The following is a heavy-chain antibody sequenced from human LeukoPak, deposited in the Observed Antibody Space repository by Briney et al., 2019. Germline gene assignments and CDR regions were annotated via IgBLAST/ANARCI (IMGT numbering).Heavy chain of an antibody. Sequence: GGSLRLSCADSGFTVSSNYMSWVRQAPGKGLEWVAVIYSSGNTKYADSVKGRFTISRDNSKNTLYLDMNSLRAEDTAVYYCAGGALYSSGWLNRFDPWGQGTLVTVSS. CDR3: AGGALYSSGWLNRFDP. CDR1: GFTVSSNY. CDR2: IYSSGNT. D-gene: IGHD6-19*01. V-gene: IGHV3-53*01. J-gene: IGHJ5*02.